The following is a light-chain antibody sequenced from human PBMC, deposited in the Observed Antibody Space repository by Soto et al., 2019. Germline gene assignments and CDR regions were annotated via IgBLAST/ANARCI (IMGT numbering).Light chain of an antibody. V-gene: IGLV2-14*03. CDR2: DVT. CDR3: SSYTSSSSLYV. Sequence: QSALTQPASVSGSPGQSITISCTGTSSDVGGYNFVSWYQQHPGKVPKVMIYDVTNRPSGVSTRFSGSKSGNTASLTISGLQAEDEADYYCSSYTSSSSLYVFGTGTKVTAL. CDR1: SSDVGGYNF. J-gene: IGLJ1*01.